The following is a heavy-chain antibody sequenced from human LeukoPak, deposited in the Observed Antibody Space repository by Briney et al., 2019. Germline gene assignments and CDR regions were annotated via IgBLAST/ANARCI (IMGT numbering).Heavy chain of an antibody. CDR2: IYGDGSFT. CDR1: GFTFSNFW. CDR3: ARDQGWYGDAFDI. J-gene: IGHJ3*02. D-gene: IGHD6-19*01. V-gene: IGHV3-74*01. Sequence: GGSLRLSCAASGFTFSNFWMHWVRQAPGKGLVWVALIYGDGSFTRYADSVKGRFTISRDNAKNSVYLQMNSLRAEDTAVYYCARDQGWYGDAFDIWGQGTMVTVSS.